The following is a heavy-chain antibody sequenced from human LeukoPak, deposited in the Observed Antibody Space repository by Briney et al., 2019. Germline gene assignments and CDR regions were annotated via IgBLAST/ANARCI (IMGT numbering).Heavy chain of an antibody. V-gene: IGHV1-2*02. CDR2: IKPNSGGT. CDR1: LYTVTGYY. J-gene: IGHJ4*02. Sequence: SVKVSRKASLYTVTGYYMHWVRQAPGQGLKWMGWIKPNSGGTNYAQKCQDRVTMTRNTSISTAYMELSRLISDDTAVYYCARGFVVLPAAIGYWGQGTLVTVSS. D-gene: IGHD2-2*01. CDR3: ARGFVVLPAAIGY.